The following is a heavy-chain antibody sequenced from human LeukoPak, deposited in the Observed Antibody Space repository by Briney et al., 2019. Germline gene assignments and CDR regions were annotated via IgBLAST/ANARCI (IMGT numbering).Heavy chain of an antibody. CDR1: GPTCSSYE. CDR3: ARDVDYFDY. V-gene: IGHV3-48*03. J-gene: IGHJ4*02. CDR2: ISRSGSTI. Sequence: GGSLRLFCAPSGPTCSSYEMNWVRQAPGTGREWVSYISRSGSTIYYAGSVKGRFTISRDNAKNSLYLQMNSLRAEDTAVYYCARDVDYFDYCGQGTLVSVAS.